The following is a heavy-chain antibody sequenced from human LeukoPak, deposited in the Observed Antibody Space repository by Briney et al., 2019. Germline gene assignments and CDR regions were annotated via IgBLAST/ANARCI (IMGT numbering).Heavy chain of an antibody. V-gene: IGHV3-23*01. CDR1: GFTFSSYG. Sequence: GGSLRLSCAASGFTFSSYGMSWVRQAPGKGLEWVSAISGSGGSTYYADSVKGRFTISRDNSKNTLYLQMNSLRAEDTALYYCARGPRGGPYYYYYYMDVWGKGTTVTVSS. CDR3: ARGPRGGPYYYYYYMDV. D-gene: IGHD3-16*01. CDR2: ISGSGGST. J-gene: IGHJ6*03.